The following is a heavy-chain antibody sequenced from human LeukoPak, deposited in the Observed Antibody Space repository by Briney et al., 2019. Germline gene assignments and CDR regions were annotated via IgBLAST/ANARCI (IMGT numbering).Heavy chain of an antibody. V-gene: IGHV4-38-2*01. J-gene: IGHJ6*03. CDR3: ARPRRDYYYYYYMDV. CDR1: GYSISSGYY. Sequence: KPSETLSLTCAVSGYSISSGYYWGWIRQPPGKGLEWIGSVYHSGSTYYNPSLKSRVTISVDTSKNQFSLKLSSVTAADTAVYYCARPRRDYYYYYYMDVWGKGTTVTVSS. CDR2: VYHSGST.